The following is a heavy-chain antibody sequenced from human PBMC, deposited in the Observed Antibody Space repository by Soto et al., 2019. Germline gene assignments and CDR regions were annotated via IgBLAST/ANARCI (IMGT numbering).Heavy chain of an antibody. V-gene: IGHV3-30*03. D-gene: IGHD3-10*01. CDR2: ISYDGSNK. CDR3: GGGQYYFDY. J-gene: IGHJ4*02. CDR1: GFPFSTYG. Sequence: QVQLVESGGGVVQPGRSLRLSCAASGFPFSTYGMHWVREGPGKGLEWVAVISYDGSNKFYADSVKGRFTISRDNSKNTLYLQMIGLRPEDTALYYCGGGQYYFDYRGQGTLVTVSS.